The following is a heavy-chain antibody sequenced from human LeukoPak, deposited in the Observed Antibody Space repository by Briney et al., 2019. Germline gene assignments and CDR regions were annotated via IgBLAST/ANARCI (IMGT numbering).Heavy chain of an antibody. CDR1: GCSFNNYA. D-gene: IGHD4-23*01. Sequence: PGGSLRLSYAASGCSFNNYAMNWVRQAPGKGLEWVAALSHDGGTKYYADSVKGRFTSSRDNSKNTLYLQMNSLRAEDTAVCYYPKERTAGYGGLVDCWSQGTLVTVSS. CDR3: PKERTAGYGGLVDC. J-gene: IGHJ4*02. CDR2: LSHDGGTK. V-gene: IGHV3-30-3*01.